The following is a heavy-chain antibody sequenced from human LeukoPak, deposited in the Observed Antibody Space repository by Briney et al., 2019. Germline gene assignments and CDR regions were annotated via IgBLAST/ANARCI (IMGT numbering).Heavy chain of an antibody. CDR2: ISHSGST. CDR3: AIGGIPRGSHYYYGMDV. CDR1: GGSFSGYY. J-gene: IGHJ6*02. V-gene: IGHV4-34*01. Sequence: AETLSLTCAVYGGSFSGYYWSWIRQPPGKGLEWIGEISHSGSTNYNPSLKSRVTISVDTSKNQFSLKLSSVTAADTAVYYCAIGGIPRGSHYYYGMDVWGQGTTVTVSS. D-gene: IGHD1-14*01.